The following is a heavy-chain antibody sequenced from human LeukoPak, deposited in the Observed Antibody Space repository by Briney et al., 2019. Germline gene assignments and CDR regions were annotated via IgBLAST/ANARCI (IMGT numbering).Heavy chain of an antibody. D-gene: IGHD2-15*01. J-gene: IGHJ6*03. CDR1: GFTFSSYG. CDR2: IKQDGTEK. Sequence: GGSLRLSCAASGFTFSSYGMSWVRQAPGKGLEWVANIKQDGTEKYYVDSVKGRFTISRDNAKNSLFLQMNSLSAEDTAVYYCAKNGDRGAYCSGGSCYPYYYYYMDVWGKGTTVTISS. V-gene: IGHV3-7*03. CDR3: AKNGDRGAYCSGGSCYPYYYYYMDV.